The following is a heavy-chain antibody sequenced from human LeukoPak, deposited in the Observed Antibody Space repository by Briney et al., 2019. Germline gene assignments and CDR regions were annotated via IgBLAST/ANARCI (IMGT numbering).Heavy chain of an antibody. Sequence: GGSLRLSCAASGFTFSSYAMSWVRQAPGKGLEWVSAISGSGGSTYYADSVKGRFTISRDNSKKTLFVQMNSLRAEDTAVYYCARDQPAIFGVAEDAFDIWGQGTMVTVSS. D-gene: IGHD3-3*01. CDR2: ISGSGGST. CDR3: ARDQPAIFGVAEDAFDI. CDR1: GFTFSSYA. V-gene: IGHV3-23*01. J-gene: IGHJ3*02.